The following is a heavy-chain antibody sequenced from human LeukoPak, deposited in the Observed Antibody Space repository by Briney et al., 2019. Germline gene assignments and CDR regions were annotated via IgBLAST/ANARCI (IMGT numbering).Heavy chain of an antibody. Sequence: SETLSLTCTVSGGSISSGSYYWGWIRQPPGKGLEWIASMYYSGTTFYNPSLKSRVTLSIDTSKNQISLRLSSVTAADTAVYYCARDSFDFWSGFSLYYMDVWGKGTTVTVSS. CDR1: GGSISSGSYY. J-gene: IGHJ6*03. CDR2: MYYSGTT. D-gene: IGHD3-3*01. V-gene: IGHV4-39*07. CDR3: ARDSFDFWSGFSLYYMDV.